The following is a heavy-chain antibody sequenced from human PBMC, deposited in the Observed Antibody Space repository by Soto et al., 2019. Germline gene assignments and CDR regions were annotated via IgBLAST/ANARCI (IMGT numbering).Heavy chain of an antibody. D-gene: IGHD6-19*01. CDR2: ICYSGST. Sequence: SETLSLTCTVSGGSISSYYWSWIRQPPGKGLEWIGYICYSGSTNYNPSLKSRVTISLDTSKNQFSLKLSSVTAADTAVYYCARVFRGQWLDYYYYGMDVWGQGTTVTVSS. V-gene: IGHV4-59*01. J-gene: IGHJ6*02. CDR1: GGSISSYY. CDR3: ARVFRGQWLDYYYYGMDV.